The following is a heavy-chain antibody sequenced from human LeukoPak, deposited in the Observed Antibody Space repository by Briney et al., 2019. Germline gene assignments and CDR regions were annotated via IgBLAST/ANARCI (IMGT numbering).Heavy chain of an antibody. CDR1: GFTFSSYS. Sequence: GGSLRLSCAASGFTFSSYSMNWVRQAPGKGLEWVSSISSSSSYIYYADSVKGRFTISRDNAKNSLYLQMNSLRAEDTAVYYCASSEGLFDPVYYMDVWGKGTTVTVSS. CDR3: ASSEGLFDPVYYMDV. V-gene: IGHV3-21*01. D-gene: IGHD3-3*01. CDR2: ISSSSSYI. J-gene: IGHJ6*03.